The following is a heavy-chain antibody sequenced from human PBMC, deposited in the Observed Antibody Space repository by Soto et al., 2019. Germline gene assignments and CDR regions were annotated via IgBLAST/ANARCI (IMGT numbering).Heavy chain of an antibody. V-gene: IGHV4-39*01. CDR3: ARHSVNYYGSGSYFPDY. Sequence: SETLSLTCTVSGGSISRSSYYWGWIRQPPGNGLEWIGSIYYSGSTYYNPSLKSRVTISVDTSKNQFSLKLSSVTAADTAVYYCARHSVNYYGSGSYFPDYWGQGTLVTVSS. J-gene: IGHJ4*02. D-gene: IGHD3-10*01. CDR1: GGSISRSSYY. CDR2: IYYSGST.